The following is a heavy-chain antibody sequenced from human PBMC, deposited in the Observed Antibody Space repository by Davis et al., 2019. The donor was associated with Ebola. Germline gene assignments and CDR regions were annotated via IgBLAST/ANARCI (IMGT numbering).Heavy chain of an antibody. V-gene: IGHV4-30-4*08. D-gene: IGHD2-21*02. J-gene: IGHJ6*02. CDR2: TYYRGST. Sequence: MPSETLSLTCTVSGGCISSGGYYWSWIRQPPGKGLEWIGYTYYRGSTYYNPSLKSRVTISVDTSKNQFSLNLSSVTAADTAVYYCARAAVVVTDILYYYYGMEVWGQGTTVTVSS. CDR3: ARAAVVVTDILYYYYGMEV. CDR1: GGCISSGGYY.